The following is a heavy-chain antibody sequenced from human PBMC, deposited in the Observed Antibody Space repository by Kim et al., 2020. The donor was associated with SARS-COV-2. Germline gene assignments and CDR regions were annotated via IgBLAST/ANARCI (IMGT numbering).Heavy chain of an antibody. Sequence: GGSLRLSCAASGFTFSSYGMHWVRQAPGKGLEWVAVISYDGSNKYYADSVKGRFTISRDNSKNTLYLQMNSLRAEDTAVYYCASPLGRYYDFWKGLVWGQGTTVTVSS. CDR2: ISYDGSNK. CDR3: ASPLGRYYDFWKGLV. CDR1: GFTFSSYG. J-gene: IGHJ6*02. V-gene: IGHV3-30*03. D-gene: IGHD3-3*01.